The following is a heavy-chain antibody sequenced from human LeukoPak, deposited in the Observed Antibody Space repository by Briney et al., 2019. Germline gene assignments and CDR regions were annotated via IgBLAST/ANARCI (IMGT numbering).Heavy chain of an antibody. Sequence: ASVKVSCKASGYTFTSNYIHWVRQAPGQGLEWMGMVYPRDGSTSYAQKFQGRVTVTRDTSTSTVHMELSGLRSEDTAVYYCARDQEGFDYWGRGTLVTVSS. CDR2: VYPRDGST. CDR3: ARDQEGFDY. V-gene: IGHV1-46*01. J-gene: IGHJ4*02. CDR1: GYTFTSNY.